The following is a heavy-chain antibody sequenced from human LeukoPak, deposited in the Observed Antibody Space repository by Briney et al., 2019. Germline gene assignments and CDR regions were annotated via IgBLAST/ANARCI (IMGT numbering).Heavy chain of an antibody. CDR2: ISPNSGGT. CDR1: GYTFNGYK. D-gene: IGHD1-26*01. CDR3: ARENWSYALYDYNGLDV. V-gene: IGHV1-2*02. J-gene: IGHJ6*02. Sequence: ASVKVSCKGSGYTFNGYKMHWVRQAPGQGLEWMGWISPNSGGTNYAQKFQGRVTMTRDKYINIVYMELSRLRSDDTAVYYCARENWSYALYDYNGLDVWGQGTTVTVSS.